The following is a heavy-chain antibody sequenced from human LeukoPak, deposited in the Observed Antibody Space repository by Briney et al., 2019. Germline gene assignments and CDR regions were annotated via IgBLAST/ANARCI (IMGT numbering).Heavy chain of an antibody. CDR3: AKDFAQQLVGGYFDY. Sequence: WGSLRLSCAASGFTFSSYAMSWVRQAPGKGLEWVSAISGSGGSTYYADSVKGRFTISRDNPKNTLYLQMNSLRAEDTAVYYCAKDFAQQLVGGYFDYWGQGTLVTVSS. D-gene: IGHD6-13*01. J-gene: IGHJ4*02. CDR2: ISGSGGST. V-gene: IGHV3-23*01. CDR1: GFTFSSYA.